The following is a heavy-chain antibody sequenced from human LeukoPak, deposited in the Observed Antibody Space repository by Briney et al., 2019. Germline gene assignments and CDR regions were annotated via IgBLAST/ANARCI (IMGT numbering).Heavy chain of an antibody. D-gene: IGHD5-18*01. J-gene: IGHJ4*02. CDR3: ARVNLKSPIQPWLRSTHYFDY. Sequence: SETLSLTCAVYGGSFSGYYWSWIRQPPGKGLEWIGYIYYSGSTNYNPSLKSRVTISVDTSKNQFSLKLSSVTAADTAVYYCARVNLKSPIQPWLRSTHYFDYWGQGTLVTVSS. V-gene: IGHV4-59*01. CDR1: GGSFSGYY. CDR2: IYYSGST.